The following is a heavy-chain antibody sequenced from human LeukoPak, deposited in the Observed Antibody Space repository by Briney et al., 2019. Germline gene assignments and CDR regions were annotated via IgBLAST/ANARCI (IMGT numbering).Heavy chain of an antibody. CDR1: GFTFSSYA. CDR2: ISGSGGST. CDR3: ARVRRLLPDY. Sequence: GGSLRLSCAASGFTFSSYAMSWVRQAPGKGLEWVSAISGSGGSTYYADPVKGRFTISRDNSKNTLYLQMNSLRAEDTAVYYCARVRRLLPDYWGQGTLVTVSS. J-gene: IGHJ4*02. D-gene: IGHD3-22*01. V-gene: IGHV3-23*01.